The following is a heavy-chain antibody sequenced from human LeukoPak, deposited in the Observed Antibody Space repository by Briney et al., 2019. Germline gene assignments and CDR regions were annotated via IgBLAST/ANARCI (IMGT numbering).Heavy chain of an antibody. Sequence: PSETLSLTCSVTGDSISSGYYWGWIRQPPGKGLEWIGYIYYSGYTNYNPSLKSRVTISVDTSKNQFSLKLSSVTAADTAVYYCARTTMVRGTYYMDVWGKGTTVTISS. D-gene: IGHD3-10*01. CDR2: IYYSGYT. CDR1: GDSISSGYY. V-gene: IGHV4-61*01. CDR3: ARTTMVRGTYYMDV. J-gene: IGHJ6*03.